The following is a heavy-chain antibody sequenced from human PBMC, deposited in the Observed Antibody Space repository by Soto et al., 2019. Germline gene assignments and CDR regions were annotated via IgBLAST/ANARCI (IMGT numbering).Heavy chain of an antibody. V-gene: IGHV4-39*01. J-gene: IGHJ3*02. CDR2: IYYSGST. CDR3: ARPESRDGYNLAFDI. Sequence: KLSETLSLTCTVSGGSISSSSYYWGWIRQPPGKGLEWIGSIYYSGSTYYNPSLKSRVTISVDTSKNQFSLKLSSVTAADTAVYNCARPESRDGYNLAFDIWGQGTMVTVSS. D-gene: IGHD5-12*01. CDR1: GGSISSSSYY.